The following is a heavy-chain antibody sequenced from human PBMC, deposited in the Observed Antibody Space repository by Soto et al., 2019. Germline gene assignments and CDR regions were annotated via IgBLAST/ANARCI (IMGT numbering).Heavy chain of an antibody. CDR1: GFTFSSYA. J-gene: IGHJ4*02. CDR3: AKDSAYHPPDTSGYGVDY. CDR2: ISGGGSST. Sequence: GGSLRLSCETSGFTFSSYAMSWFRQAPGKGLEWVSGISGGGSSTYYADSVEGRFTLSRDNSKNTLHLQMNGLRAEDTAVYYCAKDSAYHPPDTSGYGVDYWASGALANVST. D-gene: IGHD3-22*01. V-gene: IGHV3-23*01.